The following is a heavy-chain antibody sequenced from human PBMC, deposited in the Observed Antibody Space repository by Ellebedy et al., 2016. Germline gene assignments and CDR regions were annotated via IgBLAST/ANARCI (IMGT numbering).Heavy chain of an antibody. J-gene: IGHJ5*02. CDR3: ARGVGTSWFDP. CDR2: GDLNGGGT. Sequence: ASVKVSCXASGYTLTANFIHWVRQAPGQGLEWLGWGDLNGGGTNYAQNFQDRVTMTRDRSINTAYMELNGLRPDDTAVYYCARGVGTSWFDPWGQGTLVTVSS. D-gene: IGHD1-26*01. CDR1: GYTLTANF. V-gene: IGHV1-2*02.